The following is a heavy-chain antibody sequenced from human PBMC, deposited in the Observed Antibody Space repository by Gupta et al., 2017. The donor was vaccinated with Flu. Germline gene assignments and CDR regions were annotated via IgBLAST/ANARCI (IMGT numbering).Heavy chain of an antibody. Sequence: YWSDDKRYSPSLQHRFTISKDTSKSQVVLTMTDMDPVDTATYYCVHTTKFYYFDFWGQGTLVTVSS. J-gene: IGHJ4*02. CDR3: VHTTKFYYFDF. D-gene: IGHD3-10*01. V-gene: IGHV2-5*01. CDR2: YWSDDK.